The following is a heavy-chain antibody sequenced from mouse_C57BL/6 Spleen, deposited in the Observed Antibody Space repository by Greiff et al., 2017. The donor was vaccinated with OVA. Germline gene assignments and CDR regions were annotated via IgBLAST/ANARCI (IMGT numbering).Heavy chain of an antibody. Sequence: EVQLVESGPGLAKPSQTLSLTCSVTGYSITSDYWNWIRKFPGNKLEYMGYISYSGSTYYNPSLKSRNSITRNTSKNQYYLQLDSVTSKDPATYSCARWDTTVAYAMDYWGQGTSVPVSS. D-gene: IGHD1-1*01. CDR1: GYSITSDY. CDR2: ISYSGST. J-gene: IGHJ4*01. CDR3: ARWDTTVAYAMDY. V-gene: IGHV3-8*01.